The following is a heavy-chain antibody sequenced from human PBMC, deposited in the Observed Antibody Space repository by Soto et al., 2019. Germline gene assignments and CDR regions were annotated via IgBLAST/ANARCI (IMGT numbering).Heavy chain of an antibody. CDR1: GYTFTGYY. CDR3: AREIVGATYGFDI. D-gene: IGHD1-26*01. CDR2: INPNSGGT. V-gene: IGHV1-2*04. J-gene: IGHJ3*02. Sequence: GASVKVSCKASGYTFTGYYMHWVRQAPGQGLEWMGWINPNSGGTNYAQKFQGWVTMTRDTSISTAYMELSRLRSDDTAVYYCAREIVGATYGFDIWGQGTMVTVSS.